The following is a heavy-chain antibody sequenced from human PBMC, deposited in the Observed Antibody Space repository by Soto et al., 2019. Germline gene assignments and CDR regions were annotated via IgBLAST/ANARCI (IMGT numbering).Heavy chain of an antibody. Sequence: GGSLRLSCAASGFTFSSYAMSWVRQAPGKGLEWVSAISGSGGSTYYADSVKGRFTISRDNSKNTLYLQMNSLRAEDTAVYYCAKDLLGKPATQDTYYYYGMDVWGQGTTVTGSS. CDR2: ISGSGGST. V-gene: IGHV3-23*01. J-gene: IGHJ6*02. CDR3: AKDLLGKPATQDTYYYYGMDV. D-gene: IGHD2-15*01. CDR1: GFTFSSYA.